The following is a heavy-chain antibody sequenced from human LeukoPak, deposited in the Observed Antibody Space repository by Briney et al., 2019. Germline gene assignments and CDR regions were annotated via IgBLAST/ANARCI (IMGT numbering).Heavy chain of an antibody. D-gene: IGHD1-26*01. CDR1: GASVSSASY. CDR3: ARSRAFNSGAFDP. J-gene: IGHJ5*02. Sequence: KASETLSLTCTVSGASVSSASYWTWIRQPPGKGVEWIAHIYNGVDTNYNPSLKSRVTISVDTSKNQFSLRLNSVTAADTAVYYCARSRAFNSGAFDPWGQGSLVTVSS. V-gene: IGHV4-61*01. CDR2: IYNGVDT.